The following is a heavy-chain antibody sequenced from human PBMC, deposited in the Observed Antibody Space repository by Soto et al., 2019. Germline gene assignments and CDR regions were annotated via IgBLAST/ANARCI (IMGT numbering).Heavy chain of an antibody. CDR1: GYTFTSYA. Sequence: QVQLVQSGAEVKKPGASVKVSCKASGYTFTSYAMHWVRQAPGQRLEWMGWINAGNGNTKYSQKFQGRVIITRDTSASTAYMELSSLRSEDTAVYYCARDRGYGSGSYIDYWGQGTLVTVSS. J-gene: IGHJ4*02. V-gene: IGHV1-3*01. CDR2: INAGNGNT. D-gene: IGHD3-10*01. CDR3: ARDRGYGSGSYIDY.